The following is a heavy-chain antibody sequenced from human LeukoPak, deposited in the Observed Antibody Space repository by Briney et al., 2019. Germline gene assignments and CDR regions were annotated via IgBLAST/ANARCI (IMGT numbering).Heavy chain of an antibody. CDR3: ARHFYGSGTYYHFDY. D-gene: IGHD3-10*01. V-gene: IGHV4-59*01. CDR1: GGSISSYY. CDR2: IYYSGST. Sequence: PSETLSLTCTVSGGSISSYYWSWIRQPPGKGLEWIGYIYYSGSTNYNPSLKSRVTISVDTSKNQFSLKLSSVTAADTAVYYCARHFYGSGTYYHFDYWGQGTLVTVSS. J-gene: IGHJ4*02.